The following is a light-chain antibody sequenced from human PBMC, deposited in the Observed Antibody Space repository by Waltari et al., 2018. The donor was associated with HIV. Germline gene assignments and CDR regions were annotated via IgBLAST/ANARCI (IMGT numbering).Light chain of an antibody. J-gene: IGLJ2*01. CDR2: DDS. V-gene: IGLV3-21*02. CDR3: QVWDSSSDNLVV. Sequence: SYVVPQPPSVSVAPGQTARITCGGNNIGTKSVHWYQQKPGQAPVLVVYDDSDRPSGIPERFSGSNSGNTATLTISRVEAGDEADYHCQVWDSSSDNLVVFGGGTKLTVL. CDR1: NIGTKS.